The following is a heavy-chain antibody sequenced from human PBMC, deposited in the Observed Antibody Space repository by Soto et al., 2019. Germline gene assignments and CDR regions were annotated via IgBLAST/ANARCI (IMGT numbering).Heavy chain of an antibody. CDR3: ARENNSGYYRTVDY. CDR2: VTHDGTER. D-gene: IGHD3-10*01. J-gene: IGHJ4*02. V-gene: IGHV3-30*03. CDR1: GFTLSGHG. Sequence: QVQLVASGGGVVQPGRSLSLSCAASGFTLSGHGLHWVRQAPGKGLEWVAVVTHDGTERHYPDSVKGRFTITRDISKNTFYLQMNSLRVDDTAMYYCARENNSGYYRTVDYWGQGTLVTVSS.